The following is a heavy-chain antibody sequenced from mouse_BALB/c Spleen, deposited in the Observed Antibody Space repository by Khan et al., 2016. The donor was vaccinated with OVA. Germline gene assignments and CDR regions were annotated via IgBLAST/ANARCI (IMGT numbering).Heavy chain of an antibody. D-gene: IGHD4-1*01. Sequence: QVQLQQSGPQLVRPGASVKISCKASGYSFTSYWMHWVKQRPGQGLEWIGMIDPSDSETRFNQKFKDKVTLTVDKSSSTAYIQLSSPTSEDSAFYYCAKGNWEFAYWGQGTLVTVSA. CDR1: GYSFTSYW. V-gene: IGHV1S126*01. CDR2: IDPSDSET. CDR3: AKGNWEFAY. J-gene: IGHJ3*01.